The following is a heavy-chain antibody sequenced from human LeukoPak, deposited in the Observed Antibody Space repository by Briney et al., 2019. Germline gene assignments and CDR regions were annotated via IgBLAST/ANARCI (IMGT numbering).Heavy chain of an antibody. Sequence: SVKVSCKASGGTFSSYAISWVRQAPGQGLEWMGGIIPIFGTANYAQKFQGRVTITADESTSTAYMELSSLRSEDTAVYYCARGGDIVVVPAATPFDYWGQGTLSPSPQ. CDR3: ARGGDIVVVPAATPFDY. CDR1: GGTFSSYA. D-gene: IGHD2-2*02. V-gene: IGHV1-69*13. J-gene: IGHJ4*02. CDR2: IIPIFGTA.